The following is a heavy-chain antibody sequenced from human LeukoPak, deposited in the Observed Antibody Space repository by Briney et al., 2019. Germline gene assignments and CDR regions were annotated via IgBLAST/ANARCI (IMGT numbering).Heavy chain of an antibody. V-gene: IGHV4-34*01. CDR3: ARGRGYSYAKNRRLDY. Sequence: PSETLSLTCTVSGGSISGYYWSWIRQPPGKGLEWIGEINHSGSTNYNPSLKSRVTISVDTSKNQFSLKLSSVTAADTAVYYCARGRGYSYAKNRRLDYWGQGTLVTVSS. CDR2: INHSGST. CDR1: GGSISGYY. J-gene: IGHJ4*02. D-gene: IGHD5-18*01.